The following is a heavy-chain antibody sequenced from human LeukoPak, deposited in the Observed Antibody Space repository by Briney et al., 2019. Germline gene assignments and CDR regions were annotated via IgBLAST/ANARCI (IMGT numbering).Heavy chain of an antibody. Sequence: GGSLRLSCVASGFTFSDFSLNWVRQAPGKGLEWISYIGSAIYYADSVKGRFTISRDNAKNSLYLQMNSLRAEDTAVYYCTREDKSSWHPLDYWGQGTLVTVSS. CDR3: TREDKSSWHPLDY. CDR2: IGSAI. V-gene: IGHV3-48*04. D-gene: IGHD6-13*01. CDR1: GFTFSDFS. J-gene: IGHJ4*02.